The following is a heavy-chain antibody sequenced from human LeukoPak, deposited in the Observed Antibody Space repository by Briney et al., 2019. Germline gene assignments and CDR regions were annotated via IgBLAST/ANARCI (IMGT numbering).Heavy chain of an antibody. D-gene: IGHD1-26*01. V-gene: IGHV1-2*02. J-gene: IGHJ5*02. CDR1: GYTFTGYY. Sequence: ASVTVSCKASGYTFTGYYMHWVRQAPGQGLEWMGWINPNSGGTNYAQKFQGRVTMTRDTSISTAYMELSRLRSDDTAVYYCARRAQGRYYNWFDPWGQGTLVTVSS. CDR3: ARRAQGRYYNWFDP. CDR2: INPNSGGT.